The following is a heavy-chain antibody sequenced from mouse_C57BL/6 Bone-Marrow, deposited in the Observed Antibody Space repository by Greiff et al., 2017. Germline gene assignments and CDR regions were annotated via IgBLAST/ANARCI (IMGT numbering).Heavy chain of an antibody. CDR2: ISSGGSYT. CDR1: GFTFSSYG. V-gene: IGHV5-6*01. CDR3: ARRVRGFAY. Sequence: EVQLQESGGDLVKPGGSLKLSCAASGFTFSSYGMSWVRQTPDKRLEWVATISSGGSYTYYPDSVKGRFTISRDNAKNTLYLQMSSLKSEDTAMYYCARRVRGFAYWGQGTTLTVSS. J-gene: IGHJ2*01.